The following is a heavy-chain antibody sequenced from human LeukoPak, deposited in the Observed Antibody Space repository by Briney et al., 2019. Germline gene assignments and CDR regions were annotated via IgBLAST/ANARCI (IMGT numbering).Heavy chain of an antibody. CDR1: GFTSSRYW. CDR3: ARAVVGAIHDAFDI. CDR2: IKQEGREK. Sequence: GGSLRLSCAASGFTSSRYWMSWVRQAPGKGLEWVANIKQEGREKYYVDSVKGRFTISRDNAKNSLYLQMNSLRAEDTAVYYCARAVVGAIHDAFDIWGQGTMVTVSS. J-gene: IGHJ3*02. D-gene: IGHD1-26*01. V-gene: IGHV3-7*01.